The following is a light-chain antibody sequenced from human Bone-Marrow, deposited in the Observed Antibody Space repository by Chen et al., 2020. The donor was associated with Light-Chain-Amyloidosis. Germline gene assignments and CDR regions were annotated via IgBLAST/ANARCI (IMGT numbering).Light chain of an antibody. CDR1: QRILYTSNNENY. CDR3: QQYYTPPLT. Sequence: DIVVTQSPDSLAVPLGGRANINCKSSQRILYTSNNENYLAWYQQKPGQPPKLLIYWASTRASGVPDRFSGSGSGTDFTLTISSLHAEDVAVYFCQQYYTPPLTFGGGTKVEI. V-gene: IGKV4-1*01. CDR2: WAS. J-gene: IGKJ4*01.